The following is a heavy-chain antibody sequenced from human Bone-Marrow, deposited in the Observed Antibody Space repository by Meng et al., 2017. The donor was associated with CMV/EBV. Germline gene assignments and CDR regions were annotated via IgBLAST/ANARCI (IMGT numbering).Heavy chain of an antibody. CDR3: ARDTRRTYYYDSSGYYQYFQH. J-gene: IGHJ1*01. CDR2: IYSGGST. CDR1: GFTVSSNY. Sequence: GESLKISCAASGFTVSSNYMSWVRQAPGKGLEWVSVIYSGGSTYYADSVKGRFTISRDNSKNTLYLQMNSLRAEDTAVYYCARDTRRTYYYDSSGYYQYFQHWGQGTLVTVSS. D-gene: IGHD3-22*01. V-gene: IGHV3-53*01.